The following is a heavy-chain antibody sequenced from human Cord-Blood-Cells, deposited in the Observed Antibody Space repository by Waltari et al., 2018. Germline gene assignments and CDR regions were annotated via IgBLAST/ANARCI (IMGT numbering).Heavy chain of an antibody. Sequence: VQLQQRGAGLLKPSETLSLTCAVYGGSFSGSYWSWIRQPAGRGLEWIGEINHSGSTNYNPSLKSRVTISVDTSKNQFSLKLSSVTAADTAVYYCARGGRAPATYYDFWSGYWFDPWGQGTLVTVSS. CDR1: GGSFSGSY. V-gene: IGHV4-34*01. CDR3: ARGGRAPATYYDFWSGYWFDP. CDR2: INHSGST. J-gene: IGHJ5*02. D-gene: IGHD3-3*01.